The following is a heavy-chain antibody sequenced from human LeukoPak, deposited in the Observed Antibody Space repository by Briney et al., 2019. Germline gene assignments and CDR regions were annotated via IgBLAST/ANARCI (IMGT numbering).Heavy chain of an antibody. CDR2: INPNSGGT. CDR1: GYTFTGYY. D-gene: IGHD6-19*01. J-gene: IGHJ5*02. V-gene: IGHV1-2*02. Sequence: GASVKVSCKASGYTFTGYYMHWVRQAPGQGLEWMGWINPNSGGTSYAQKFQGRVTMTRDTSISTAYMELSRLRPDDTAVYYCASIAVAGTTSPNWFDLWGQGTLVTVSS. CDR3: ASIAVAGTTSPNWFDL.